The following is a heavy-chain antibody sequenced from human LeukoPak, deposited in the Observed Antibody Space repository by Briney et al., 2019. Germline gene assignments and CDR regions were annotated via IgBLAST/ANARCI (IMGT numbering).Heavy chain of an antibody. CDR1: GFTFSSYG. CDR3: ARDSDCTNGVCYFDY. D-gene: IGHD2-8*01. V-gene: IGHV3-33*01. Sequence: TGGSLRLSCAASGFTFSSYGMHWVRQAPGKGLEWVAVIWYDGSKKYYEDSVKGRFTISRGNSKNTLYLQMNSLRAEDTAVYYCARDSDCTNGVCYFDYWGQGTLVTVSS. CDR2: IWYDGSKK. J-gene: IGHJ4*02.